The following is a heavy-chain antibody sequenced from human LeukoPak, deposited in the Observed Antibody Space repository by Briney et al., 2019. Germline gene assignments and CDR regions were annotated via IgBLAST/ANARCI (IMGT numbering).Heavy chain of an antibody. CDR2: IYSAGTT. D-gene: IGHD4-17*01. CDR3: ARDGDYGDTYYFDY. CDR1: GFTVSDNY. V-gene: IGHV3-66*01. Sequence: GSLRLSCAVSGFTVSDNYMSWVRQAPGKGLEWVSIIYSAGTTHYADSVKGRFTISRDNSKNTLYLQMNSLRVEDTAVYYCARDGDYGDTYYFDYWGQGTLVTVSS. J-gene: IGHJ4*02.